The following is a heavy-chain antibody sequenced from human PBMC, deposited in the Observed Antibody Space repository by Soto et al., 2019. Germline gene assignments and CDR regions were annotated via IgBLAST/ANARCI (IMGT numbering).Heavy chain of an antibody. D-gene: IGHD5-12*01. J-gene: IGHJ4*02. CDR2: ISGSGGTT. CDR1: GFTFSNYA. CDR3: AKDRLVSDGSEYYFDY. V-gene: IGHV3-23*01. Sequence: EVQLLESGGGLVQPGGSLRLSCAASGFTFSNYAMTWVRQAPGKGLEWVSTISGSGGTTHYADSVKGRFTISRDTSRNTLYLQMNSLRVEDTATYYCAKDRLVSDGSEYYFDYWGQGTLVTVSS.